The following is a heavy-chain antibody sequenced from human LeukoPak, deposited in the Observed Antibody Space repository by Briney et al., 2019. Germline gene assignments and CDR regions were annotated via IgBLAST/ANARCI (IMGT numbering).Heavy chain of an antibody. CDR3: AKDFCSSGRYGGNCDY. J-gene: IGHJ4*02. D-gene: IGHD6-19*01. Sequence: GGSPRLSFAVTGLTVIRSGMHGSRLAPGMGVECGAVMSHEGSTKYYADTVKGRFTISRDNSKTTLYLQTDSMRPEATAVYYCAKDFCSSGRYGGNCDYWCQGTQVIVSP. CDR1: GLTVIRSG. V-gene: IGHV3-30*18. CDR2: MSHEGSTK.